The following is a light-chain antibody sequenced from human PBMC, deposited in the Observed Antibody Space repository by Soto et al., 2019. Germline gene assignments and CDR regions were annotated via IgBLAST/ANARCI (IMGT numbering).Light chain of an antibody. CDR2: WAS. CDR1: QNVLYSSNNENY. J-gene: IGKJ2*01. V-gene: IGKV4-1*01. CDR3: QQYYSTPYT. Sequence: DIVMIQSPDSLAVSLGERATINCKSSQNVLYSSNNENYLAWFQQKPGQPPKLLIYWASTRESGVPDRFSGSGSGTDFTLTISSLQAEDVAVYYCQQYYSTPYTVGQGTKLDIK.